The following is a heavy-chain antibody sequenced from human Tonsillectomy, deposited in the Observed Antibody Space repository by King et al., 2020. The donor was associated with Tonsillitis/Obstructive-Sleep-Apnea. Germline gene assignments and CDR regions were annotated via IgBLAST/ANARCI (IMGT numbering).Heavy chain of an antibody. J-gene: IGHJ4*02. CDR2: IRSDTYCART. CDR3: TRVGRDDFWRGSVDY. V-gene: IGHV3-49*05. Sequence: VQLVESGGGLVKPGLSLRLSCTSSGFTFGYYALSLFRQAPGKGLVWVGFIRSDTYCARTECAACVKGGFTISRDDSKSIAYLQMNSLKTEDTAVYYCTRVGRDDFWRGSVDYWGQGTLVTVSS. CDR1: GFTFGYYA. D-gene: IGHD3-3*01.